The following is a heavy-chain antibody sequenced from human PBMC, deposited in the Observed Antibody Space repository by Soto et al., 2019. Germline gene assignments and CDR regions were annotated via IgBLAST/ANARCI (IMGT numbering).Heavy chain of an antibody. CDR3: TREIWGGPLDY. Sequence: EMHLLESGGGLVQPGGSLRLSCAASGFTFSTYAMRWVRKAPGKGLEWVSTLSRSGTTYYADSVKGRFTISRDNSKNTLYLPMSSLRAEDTAIYYCTREIWGGPLDYWGQGTLVTVSS. D-gene: IGHD3-16*01. V-gene: IGHV3-23*01. J-gene: IGHJ4*02. CDR2: LSRSGTT. CDR1: GFTFSTYA.